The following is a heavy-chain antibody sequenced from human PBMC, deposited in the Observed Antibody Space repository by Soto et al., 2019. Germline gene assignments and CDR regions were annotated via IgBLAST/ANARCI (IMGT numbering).Heavy chain of an antibody. V-gene: IGHV3-23*01. J-gene: IGHJ1*01. D-gene: IGHD3-16*01. CDR2: IPGSSTST. CDR1: GFTFSSYA. Sequence: EVQLLESGGGLVQPGGSLRLSCAASGFTFSSYAMSWVRQSPGKGLEWVSAIPGSSTSTYYAGSVKGRFTISRDNSKNTLYLELICRTVADTAVYYCAKIVDSSYVSLHLVLLYHWGQG. CDR3: AKIVDSSYVSLHLVLLYH.